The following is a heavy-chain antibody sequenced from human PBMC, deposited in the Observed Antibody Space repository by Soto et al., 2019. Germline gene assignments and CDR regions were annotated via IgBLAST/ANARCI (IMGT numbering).Heavy chain of an antibody. CDR1: GFNFSSYW. J-gene: IGHJ6*02. CDR2: IKQDGSEK. D-gene: IGHD5-12*01. Sequence: HPGGSLTLSCAASGFNFSSYWMSWVRQAPGKGLEWVANIKQDGSEKYYVDSVKGRFTISRDNAKNSLYQQMNSLRAEDTAVYYCARVGIVATIPYYYGMDVWGEGTTV. V-gene: IGHV3-7*03. CDR3: ARVGIVATIPYYYGMDV.